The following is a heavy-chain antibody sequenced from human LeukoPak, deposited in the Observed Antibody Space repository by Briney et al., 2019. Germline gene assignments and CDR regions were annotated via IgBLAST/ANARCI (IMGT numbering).Heavy chain of an antibody. J-gene: IGHJ4*02. CDR3: ARDRGPDPSDY. V-gene: IGHV3-11*01. CDR1: GFTFSDYY. CDR2: ISSNDSTI. D-gene: IGHD3-10*01. Sequence: PGWSLTLSCAASGFTFSDYYMSWIRPAPGQGLDWVSYISSNDSTIYYANFLKGRFTISRDHAKNSLYQQMYSLRPHETGVYDRARDRGPDPSDYWGRGTMVAVSS.